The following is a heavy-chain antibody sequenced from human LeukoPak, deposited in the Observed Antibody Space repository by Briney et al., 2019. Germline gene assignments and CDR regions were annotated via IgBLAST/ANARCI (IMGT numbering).Heavy chain of an antibody. J-gene: IGHJ4*02. D-gene: IGHD3-10*01. CDR1: GFTFSRYG. CDR3: EKRRGFGELNFDY. Sequence: PGRCLRLSWAASGFTFSRYGMHWVRQAPGKGLEWVAVISYDGSNKYYADSVKGRFTISRDNSKHTLYLQMNSLRAEDTAVYYCEKRRGFGELNFDYWGQGTLVTVSS. CDR2: ISYDGSNK. V-gene: IGHV3-30*18.